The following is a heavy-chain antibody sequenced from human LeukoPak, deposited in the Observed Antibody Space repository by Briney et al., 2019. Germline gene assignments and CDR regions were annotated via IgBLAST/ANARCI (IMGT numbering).Heavy chain of an antibody. V-gene: IGHV4-34*01. Sequence: SETLSLTCTVSGGSISSYYWSWIRQPPGKGLEWIGEINHSGSTNYNPSLKSRVTISVDTSKNQFSLKLSSVTAADTAVYYCASSASIAAASTHYFDYWGQGTLVTVSS. CDR3: ASSASIAAASTHYFDY. CDR1: GGSISSYY. CDR2: INHSGST. D-gene: IGHD6-13*01. J-gene: IGHJ4*02.